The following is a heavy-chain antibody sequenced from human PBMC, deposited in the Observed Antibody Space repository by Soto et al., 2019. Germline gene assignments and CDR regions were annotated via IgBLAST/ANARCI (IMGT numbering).Heavy chain of an antibody. Sequence: KPSETLSLTCTVSGGSITNPNDYWGWIRQPPGKGLEWVGTIYFSGSTYYNPSLKSRVTISVDTSKNQFSLKLGSVTAADTAVYFCARPPGGGTTHWFDPWGPGTLVTVSS. CDR2: IYFSGST. CDR3: ARPPGGGTTHWFDP. V-gene: IGHV4-39*01. CDR1: GGSITNPNDY. D-gene: IGHD3-16*01. J-gene: IGHJ5*02.